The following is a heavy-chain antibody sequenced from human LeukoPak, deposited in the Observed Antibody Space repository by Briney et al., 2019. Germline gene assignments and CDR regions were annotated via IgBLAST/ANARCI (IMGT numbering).Heavy chain of an antibody. CDR1: GYTFTFYD. V-gene: IGHV1-8*03. J-gene: IGHJ3*02. Sequence: ASVTVSCKASGYTFTFYDIQWVRQAAGQGLEWMGWMNPHSGNTGYAQKFLGRITLTRNTSTSMAYMELTSLKSEDTAVYYCARGRRDVFDIWGQGTTVTVS. CDR3: ARGRRDVFDI. CDR2: MNPHSGNT.